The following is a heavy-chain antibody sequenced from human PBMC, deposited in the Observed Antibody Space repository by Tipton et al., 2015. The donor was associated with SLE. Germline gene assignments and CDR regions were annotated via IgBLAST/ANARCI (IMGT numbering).Heavy chain of an antibody. V-gene: IGHV4-30-2*01. CDR2: IYHSGST. CDR3: ARDSGGMATMGGMDV. D-gene: IGHD5-24*01. CDR1: GGSISSGGYS. J-gene: IGHJ6*02. Sequence: TLSLTCAVSGGSISSGGYSWSWLRQPPGKGLEWIGYIYHSGSTYYNPSLKSRVTISVDRSKNQFSLKLSSVTAADTAVYYCARDSGGMATMGGMDVWGQGTTVTVSS.